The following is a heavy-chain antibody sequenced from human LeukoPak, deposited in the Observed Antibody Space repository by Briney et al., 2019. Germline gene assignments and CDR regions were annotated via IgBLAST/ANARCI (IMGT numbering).Heavy chain of an antibody. D-gene: IGHD2-2*01. CDR3: ARYQLLCPPLDAFDI. V-gene: IGHV1-2*02. J-gene: IGHJ3*02. CDR1: GYTFTGYY. CDR2: INPNSGGT. Sequence: ASVKVSCKASGYTFTGYYMHWVRQAPGQGLEWMGWINPNSGGTNYAQKFQGRVTMTRDTSISTAYMELSMLRSDDTAVYYCARYQLLCPPLDAFDIWGQGTMVTVSS.